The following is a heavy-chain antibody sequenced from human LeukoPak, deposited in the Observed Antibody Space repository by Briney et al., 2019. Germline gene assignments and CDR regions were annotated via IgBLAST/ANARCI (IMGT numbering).Heavy chain of an antibody. CDR1: GGSFSSYY. CDR3: ARALYGDYLYFDY. Sequence: SETLSLTCAVYGGSFSSYYWSWIRQPPGKGLEWIGEINHSGSTNYNPPLKSRVTISVDTSKNQFSLKLSSVTAADTAVYYCARALYGDYLYFDYWGQGTLVTVSS. V-gene: IGHV4-34*01. D-gene: IGHD4-17*01. J-gene: IGHJ4*02. CDR2: INHSGST.